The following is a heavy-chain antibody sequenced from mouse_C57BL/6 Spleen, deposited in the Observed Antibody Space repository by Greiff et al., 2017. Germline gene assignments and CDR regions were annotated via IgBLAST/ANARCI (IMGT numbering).Heavy chain of an antibody. CDR3: ARGGYYYGSSPWFAY. V-gene: IGHV1-9*01. D-gene: IGHD1-1*01. CDR2: ILPGSGST. J-gene: IGHJ3*01. Sequence: VKLQQSGAELMKPGASVKLSCKATGYTFTGYWIAWVKQRPGHGLEWIGEILPGSGSTNYNEKFKGKATFTADTSSNTAYMQLSSLTTEDSAIYYCARGGYYYGSSPWFAYWGQGALVTVSA. CDR1: GYTFTGYW.